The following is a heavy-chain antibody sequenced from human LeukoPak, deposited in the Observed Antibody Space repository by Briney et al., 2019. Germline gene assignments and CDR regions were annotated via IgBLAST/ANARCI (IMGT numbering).Heavy chain of an antibody. CDR3: GRASAYGET. CDR2: INHSGST. D-gene: IGHD3-10*01. CDR1: GGSFSGYY. Sequence: SEALSLTCAVYGGSFSGYYWSWIRQPPGKGLEWIGEINHSGSTNYNPSLKSRVTISVDTSKKQFSLKLSSVTAADTAVYYGGRASAYGETWAQGTLVPASS. J-gene: IGHJ5*02. V-gene: IGHV4-34*01.